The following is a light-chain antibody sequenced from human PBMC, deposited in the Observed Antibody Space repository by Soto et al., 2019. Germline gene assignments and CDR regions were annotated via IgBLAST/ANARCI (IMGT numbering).Light chain of an antibody. CDR2: DAS. V-gene: IGKV3-11*01. Sequence: EIVLTQSPATLSLSPGERATLSCRASQSVSKYLAWYQQKPGQAPRLLIYDASNRATGIPARFSGSGSGTDFTLTISSLEPEDFAVYYCQQRSNWYTFGQGTKLETK. J-gene: IGKJ2*01. CDR3: QQRSNWYT. CDR1: QSVSKY.